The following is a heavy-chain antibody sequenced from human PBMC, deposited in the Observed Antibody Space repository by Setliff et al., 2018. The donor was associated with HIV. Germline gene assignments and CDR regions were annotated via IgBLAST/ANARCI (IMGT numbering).Heavy chain of an antibody. CDR1: VGSISSTNW. V-gene: IGHV4-4*02. Sequence: SETLSLTCAVSVGSISSTNWWTWVRQPPGKGLEWIGEIYHSGTTKYNPSLESRVIISIDKSKKHFSLRLSAVTAADTAVYYCAASVADYGKGGGMGYWGQGTLVT. CDR2: IYHSGTT. J-gene: IGHJ4*02. D-gene: IGHD3-10*01. CDR3: AASVADYGKGGGMGY.